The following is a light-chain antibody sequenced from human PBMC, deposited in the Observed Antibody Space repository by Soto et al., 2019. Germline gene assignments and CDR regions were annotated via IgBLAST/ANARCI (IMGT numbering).Light chain of an antibody. CDR2: AAS. J-gene: IGKJ2*01. Sequence: EIVMMQSPATLTMSPGERATLSCRASQDVHTNLAWFQQKPGQGPRLLIYAASTRATGIPARFRGSGSGTEFTLTVSSLQSEDFAVYYCQQYDDWRPYTFGQGTKLEIK. CDR1: QDVHTN. CDR3: QQYDDWRPYT. V-gene: IGKV3-15*01.